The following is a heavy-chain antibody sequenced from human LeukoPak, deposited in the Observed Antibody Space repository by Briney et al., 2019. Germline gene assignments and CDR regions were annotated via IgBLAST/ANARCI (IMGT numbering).Heavy chain of an antibody. CDR1: GFNFGSYA. J-gene: IGHJ4*01. D-gene: IGHD3-16*02. V-gene: IGHV3-30*03. Sequence: GGSLRLSCAASGFNFGSYAMDWVRQAPGKGLEWVGDISYDGGYQSYAVSVRGRFTISRDNSKNTLFLQMNSLRPEDAAVYYCATESSLSNWGHGTLVTVSS. CDR2: ISYDGGYQ. CDR3: ATESSLSN.